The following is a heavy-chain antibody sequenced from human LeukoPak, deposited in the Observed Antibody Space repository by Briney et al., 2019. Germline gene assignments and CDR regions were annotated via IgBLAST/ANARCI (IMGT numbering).Heavy chain of an antibody. Sequence: SETLSLTCAGYGGSFSGYYWSWIRQPPGKGLEWIGEINHSGSTNYNPSLKSRVTISVDTSKNQFSLKLSSVTAADTAVYYCARGRGLASWFDPWGQGTLVTVSS. CDR3: ARGRGLASWFDP. D-gene: IGHD5/OR15-5a*01. CDR2: INHSGST. J-gene: IGHJ5*02. V-gene: IGHV4-34*01. CDR1: GGSFSGYY.